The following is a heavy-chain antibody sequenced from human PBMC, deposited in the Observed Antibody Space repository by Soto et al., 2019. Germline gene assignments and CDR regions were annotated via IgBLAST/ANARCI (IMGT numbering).Heavy chain of an antibody. D-gene: IGHD3-22*01. Sequence: SVKVSCKASGGTFSSYAISWVRQAPGQGLEWMGGIIPIFGTANYAQKFQGRVTITADKSTSTAYMELSSLRSEDTAVYYCARVVIAPLYYYASSGYPRGFDPWGQGTLVTVSS. CDR3: ARVVIAPLYYYASSGYPRGFDP. V-gene: IGHV1-69*06. CDR1: GGTFSSYA. CDR2: IIPIFGTA. J-gene: IGHJ5*02.